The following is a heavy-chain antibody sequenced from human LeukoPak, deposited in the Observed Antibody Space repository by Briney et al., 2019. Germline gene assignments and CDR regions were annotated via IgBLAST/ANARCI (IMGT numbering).Heavy chain of an antibody. V-gene: IGHV4-59*12. Sequence: SETLSLTCTVSGGSISSYYWSWIRQPPGKGLEWIGYIYYSGSTNYNPSLKSRVTISVDTSKNQFSLKLSSVTAADTAVYYCARRYRSNWNYLRYNWFDPWGQGTLVTVSS. CDR1: GGSISSYY. CDR3: ARRYRSNWNYLRYNWFDP. CDR2: IYYSGST. D-gene: IGHD1-7*01. J-gene: IGHJ5*02.